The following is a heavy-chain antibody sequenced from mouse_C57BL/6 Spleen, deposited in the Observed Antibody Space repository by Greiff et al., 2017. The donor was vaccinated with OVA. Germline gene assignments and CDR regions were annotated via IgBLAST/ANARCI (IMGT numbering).Heavy chain of an antibody. V-gene: IGHV1-54*01. CDR2: INPGSGGT. J-gene: IGHJ1*03. Sequence: VQLQESGAELVRPGTSVKVSCKASGYAFTNYLIEWVKQRPGQGLEWIGVINPGSGGTNYNEKFKGKATLTADKSSSTAYMQLSSLTSEDSAVYFCARSGSSSHWYFDVWGTGTTVTVSS. D-gene: IGHD1-1*01. CDR3: ARSGSSSHWYFDV. CDR1: GYAFTNYL.